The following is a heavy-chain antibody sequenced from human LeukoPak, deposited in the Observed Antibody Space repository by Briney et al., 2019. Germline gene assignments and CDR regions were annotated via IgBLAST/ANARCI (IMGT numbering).Heavy chain of an antibody. CDR3: ARDSTDYYRVLDN. J-gene: IGHJ4*02. CDR1: GFTFSSYG. CDR2: IRYDGSNK. D-gene: IGHD2-21*02. Sequence: PGGSLRLSCAASGFTFSSYGMHWVRQAPGKGLEWVAFIRYDGSNKYYADSVKGRFTISRDNSKNTLYLQMNSLRAEDTAVYYCARDSTDYYRVLDNWGQGTLVTVSS. V-gene: IGHV3-30*02.